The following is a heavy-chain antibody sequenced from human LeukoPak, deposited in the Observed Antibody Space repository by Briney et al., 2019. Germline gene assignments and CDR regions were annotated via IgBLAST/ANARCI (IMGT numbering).Heavy chain of an antibody. Sequence: GASVKVSCKASGYTFTGYYMHWVRQAPGQGLEWVGWINPNSGGTNYAQKFQGWVTMTRDTSISTAYMELSRLRSDDTAVYYCARGHLGSSSWYVYWGQGTLVTVSS. J-gene: IGHJ4*02. CDR2: INPNSGGT. CDR3: ARGHLGSSSWYVY. V-gene: IGHV1-2*04. CDR1: GYTFTGYY. D-gene: IGHD6-13*01.